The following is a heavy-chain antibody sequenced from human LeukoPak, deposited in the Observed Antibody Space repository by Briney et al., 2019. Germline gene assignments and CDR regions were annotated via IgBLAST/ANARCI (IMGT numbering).Heavy chain of an antibody. V-gene: IGHV3-11*01. CDR2: ISSSGSTI. CDR3: ARAPTTKTGTKDYYYYGMDV. J-gene: IGHJ6*02. D-gene: IGHD1/OR15-1a*01. CDR1: GFTFSDYY. Sequence: GGSLRLSCAASGFTFSDYYMSWIRQAPGKGLEWVSYISSSGSTIYYADSVKGRFTISRDNAKNSLYLQMKSLRAEDTAVYYCARAPTTKTGTKDYYYYGMDVWGQGTTVTVSS.